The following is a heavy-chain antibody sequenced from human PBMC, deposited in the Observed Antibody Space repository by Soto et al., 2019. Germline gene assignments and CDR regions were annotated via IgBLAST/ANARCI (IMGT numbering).Heavy chain of an antibody. Sequence: PGGSLRLSCAASGFTFSSDWMHWVRQAPGKGLVWVSRINSDGSSTSYADSVKGRFTISRDNARNTLYLQMNSLRAEDTAVYYCARGLVTLWFSPYGMDVWGQGTTVTVSS. J-gene: IGHJ6*02. V-gene: IGHV3-74*01. CDR1: GFTFSSDW. CDR3: ARGLVTLWFSPYGMDV. D-gene: IGHD5-18*01. CDR2: INSDGSST.